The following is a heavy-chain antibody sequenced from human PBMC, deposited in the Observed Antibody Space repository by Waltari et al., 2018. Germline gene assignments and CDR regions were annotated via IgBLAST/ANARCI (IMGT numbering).Heavy chain of an antibody. CDR2: VDPEDGET. J-gene: IGHJ4*02. Sequence: EVQLVQSGAEVKKPGATVKISCKASGYTFTDYYMHWVQQAPGKGLEWMGRVDPEDGETRYAEEFQGRVTITADTSTDTAYMELSSLRSDDTAVYYCVPQMSDSSGYFSPTSALQIDYWGQGTLVTVSS. D-gene: IGHD3-22*01. V-gene: IGHV1-69-2*01. CDR3: VPQMSDSSGYFSPTSALQIDY. CDR1: GYTFTDYY.